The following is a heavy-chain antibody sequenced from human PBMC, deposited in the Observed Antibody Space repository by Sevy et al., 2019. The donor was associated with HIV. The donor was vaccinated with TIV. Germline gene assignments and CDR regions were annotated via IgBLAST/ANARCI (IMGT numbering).Heavy chain of an antibody. D-gene: IGHD2-8*01. J-gene: IGHJ4*02. CDR2: LFFGCGEI. CDR3: AREGCTKPHDY. V-gene: IGHV3-23*01. Sequence: LSLTCAASGFTFSKYSMSWVRQPPGKGLEWVSTLFFGCGEINYADSVKGRFTISRDNSKSSVYLQMNNLRPEDTAVYYCAREGCTKPHDYWGQGTLVTVSS. CDR1: GFTFSKYS.